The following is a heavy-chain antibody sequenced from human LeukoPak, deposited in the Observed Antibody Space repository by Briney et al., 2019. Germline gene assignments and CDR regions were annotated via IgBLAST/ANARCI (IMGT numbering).Heavy chain of an antibody. CDR3: ARGYDFWSGIYSPVWFDP. V-gene: IGHV3-74*01. Sequence: GGSLRLSCAASGFTFSSYWMHWVRQAPGKGLVWVSRINSDGSSTSYADSVKGRFTISRDNAKNTLYLQMNSLRAEDTAVYYCARGYDFWSGIYSPVWFDPWGQGTLVTVSS. J-gene: IGHJ5*02. D-gene: IGHD3-3*01. CDR2: INSDGSST. CDR1: GFTFSSYW.